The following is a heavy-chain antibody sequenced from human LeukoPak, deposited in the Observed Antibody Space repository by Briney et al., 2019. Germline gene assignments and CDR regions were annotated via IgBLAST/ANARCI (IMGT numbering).Heavy chain of an antibody. Sequence: AGGSLRLSCAASGFTLSSYSMNWVRQAPGKGLEWVSHISSSSSTIYYADSVKGRFTISRDNSKNTLYLQMNSLRAEDTAVYYCAKERWAAGSGINYWGQGTLVTVSS. CDR3: AKERWAAGSGINY. V-gene: IGHV3-48*01. CDR1: GFTLSSYS. J-gene: IGHJ4*02. D-gene: IGHD3-10*01. CDR2: ISSSSSTI.